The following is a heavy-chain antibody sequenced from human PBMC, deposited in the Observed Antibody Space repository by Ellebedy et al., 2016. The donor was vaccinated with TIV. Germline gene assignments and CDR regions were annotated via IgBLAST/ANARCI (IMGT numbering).Heavy chain of an antibody. CDR1: GFTFRTHN. Sequence: GESLKISCVASGFTFRTHNINWVRRPPGRGLEWVSSISGSSNYIFYADSMEGRFTVSRDNADNTVYLQMNDLRVEDTAIYYCARPQVGDYDAFDAWGQGTMVTVSS. J-gene: IGHJ3*01. D-gene: IGHD4-17*01. CDR2: ISGSSNYI. CDR3: ARPQVGDYDAFDA. V-gene: IGHV3-21*01.